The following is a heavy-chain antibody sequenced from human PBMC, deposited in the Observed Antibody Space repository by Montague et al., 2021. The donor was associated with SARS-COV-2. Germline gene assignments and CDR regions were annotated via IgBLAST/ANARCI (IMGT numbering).Heavy chain of an antibody. D-gene: IGHD1-1*01. V-gene: IGHV4-59*01. Sequence: SETLSLTCTVSGGSISSFYWSWIRHPPGKGLEWIGIIYYSWSTKHNPSLRSRVPISVYTSKNHFSLKLKSVTAADTAVYYCARAQSPCFVANCVNYFDFWGLGALVTVSS. J-gene: IGHJ4*02. CDR3: ARAQSPCFVANCVNYFDF. CDR1: GGSISSFY. CDR2: IYYSWST.